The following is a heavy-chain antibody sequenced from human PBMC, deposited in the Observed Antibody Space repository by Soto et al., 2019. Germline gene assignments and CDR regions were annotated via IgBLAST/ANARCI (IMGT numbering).Heavy chain of an antibody. Sequence: EASVKVSCKASGYTFTSYAMHWVRQAPGQRLEWMGWINAGNGNTKYSQKFQGRVTITRDTSASTAYMELSSLRSEDTAVYYCARVGVVVAATAIDYWGQGTQVTVSS. CDR3: ARVGVVVAATAIDY. J-gene: IGHJ4*02. V-gene: IGHV1-3*01. CDR2: INAGNGNT. D-gene: IGHD2-15*01. CDR1: GYTFTSYA.